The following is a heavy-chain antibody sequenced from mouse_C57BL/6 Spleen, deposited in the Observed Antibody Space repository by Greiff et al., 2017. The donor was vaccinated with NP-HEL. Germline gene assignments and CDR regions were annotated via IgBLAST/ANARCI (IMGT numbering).Heavy chain of an antibody. D-gene: IGHD2-3*01. CDR3: ARDHDGYYLFDY. V-gene: IGHV1-81*01. Sequence: VQLQQSGAELARPGASVKLSCKASGYTFTSYGISWVKQRTGQGLEWIGEIYPRSGNTYYNEKFKGKATLTADKSSSTAYMELRSLTSEDSAVYFCARDHDGYYLFDYWGQGTTLTVSS. CDR1: GYTFTSYG. J-gene: IGHJ2*01. CDR2: IYPRSGNT.